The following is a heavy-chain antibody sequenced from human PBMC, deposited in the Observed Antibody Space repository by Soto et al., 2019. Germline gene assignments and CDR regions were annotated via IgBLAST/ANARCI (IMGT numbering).Heavy chain of an antibody. V-gene: IGHV1-8*01. CDR1: GYTFTSYD. Sequence: ASVKVSCKASGYTFTSYDINWVRQATGQGLEWMGWMNPNSGNTGYAQKFQGRVTMTRNTSISTAYMELSSLRSEDTAVYYCARGRNIVATIYWWFDPWGQGTLVTVSS. D-gene: IGHD5-12*01. J-gene: IGHJ5*02. CDR2: MNPNSGNT. CDR3: ARGRNIVATIYWWFDP.